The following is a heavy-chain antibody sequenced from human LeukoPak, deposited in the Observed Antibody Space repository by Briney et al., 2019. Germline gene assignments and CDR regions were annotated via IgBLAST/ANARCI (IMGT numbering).Heavy chain of an antibody. CDR1: GGSVSSGSYY. CDR3: ARDVGAPYSSSWPYYYYGMDV. V-gene: IGHV4-61*01. Sequence: KTSETLSLTCTVSGGSVSSGSYYWSWIRQPPGKGLEWIGYIYYSGSTNYNPSLKSRVTISVDTSKNQFSLKLSSVTAADTAVYYCARDVGAPYSSSWPYYYYGMDVWGQGTTVTVSS. J-gene: IGHJ6*02. CDR2: IYYSGST. D-gene: IGHD6-13*01.